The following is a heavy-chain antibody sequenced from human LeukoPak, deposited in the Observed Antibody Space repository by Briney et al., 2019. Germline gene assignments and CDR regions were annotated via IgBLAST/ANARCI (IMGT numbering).Heavy chain of an antibody. V-gene: IGHV3-7*01. D-gene: IGHD6-13*01. CDR1: GFTFSSYW. Sequence: GGSLRLSCAASGFTFSSYWMSWVRQAPGKGLEWVANIKQDGSEKYYVDSAKGRFTISRDNAKNSLYLQMNSLRAEDTAVYYCASGYSSSWYTGGYFDYWGQGTLVTVSS. J-gene: IGHJ4*02. CDR3: ASGYSSSWYTGGYFDY. CDR2: IKQDGSEK.